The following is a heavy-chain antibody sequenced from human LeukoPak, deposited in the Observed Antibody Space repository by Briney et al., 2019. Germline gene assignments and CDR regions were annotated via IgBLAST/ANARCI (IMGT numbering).Heavy chain of an antibody. V-gene: IGHV3-11*06. D-gene: IGHD3-3*01. Sequence: GGSLRLSCAASGFTFSDYYMSWIRQAPGKGLEWVSYISSSSSYTNYADSVKGRFTISRDNAKNSLYLQMNSLRAEDTAVYYCARDREGFLEWLLLGIDYWGQGTLVTVSS. CDR2: ISSSSSYT. J-gene: IGHJ4*02. CDR1: GFTFSDYY. CDR3: ARDREGFLEWLLLGIDY.